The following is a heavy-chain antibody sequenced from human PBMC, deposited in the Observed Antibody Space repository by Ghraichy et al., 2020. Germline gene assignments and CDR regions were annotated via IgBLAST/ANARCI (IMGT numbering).Heavy chain of an antibody. CDR1: GGSFSGYY. V-gene: IGHV4-34*01. Sequence: SETLSLTCAVYGGSFSGYYWSWIRQPPGKGLEWIGEINHSGSTNYNPSLKSRVTISVDTSKNQFSLKLSSVTAADTAVYYCARGARRSSGWYLKGIGLDPWGQGTLVTVSS. CDR3: ARGARRSSGWYLKGIGLDP. J-gene: IGHJ5*02. D-gene: IGHD6-19*01. CDR2: INHSGST.